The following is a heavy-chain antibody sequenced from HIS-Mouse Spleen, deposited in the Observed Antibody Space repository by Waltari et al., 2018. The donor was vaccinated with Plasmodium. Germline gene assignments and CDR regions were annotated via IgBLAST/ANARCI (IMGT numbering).Heavy chain of an antibody. D-gene: IGHD6-6*01. CDR3: ARGGYSSSSYYFDY. Sequence: QVQLQESGPGLVKPSETLSLTCTVSGRSISSYYWSWMRQAPGKGLEWIAYIYYSGSTNYNPSLKSRVTISVDTSKNQFSLKLSSVTAADTAVFYCARGGYSSSSYYFDYWGQGTLVTVSS. V-gene: IGHV4-59*01. CDR1: GRSISSYY. J-gene: IGHJ4*02. CDR2: IYYSGST.